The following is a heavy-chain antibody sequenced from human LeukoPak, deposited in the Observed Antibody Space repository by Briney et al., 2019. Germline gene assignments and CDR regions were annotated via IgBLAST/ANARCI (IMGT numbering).Heavy chain of an antibody. Sequence: SETLSLTCAVYGGSFSGYYWSWIRQPPGKGLEWVGEINHSGSTNYNPSLKSRVTISVDTSKNQFSLKLSSVTAAATAVYYCAIGLTYYYGSGSLQYYYYYGMDVWGKGTTVTVSS. V-gene: IGHV4-34*01. J-gene: IGHJ6*04. CDR2: INHSGST. CDR1: GGSFSGYY. D-gene: IGHD3-10*01. CDR3: AIGLTYYYGSGSLQYYYYYGMDV.